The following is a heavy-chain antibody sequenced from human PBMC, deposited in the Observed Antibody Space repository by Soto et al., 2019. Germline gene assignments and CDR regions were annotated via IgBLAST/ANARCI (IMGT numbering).Heavy chain of an antibody. V-gene: IGHV1-18*01. D-gene: IGHD1-20*01. J-gene: IGHJ4*02. CDR2: ISAYNGNT. CDR3: ARDAAIGMNDY. CDR1: GYTFTSYG. Sequence: QVQLVQSGAEVKKPGASVKVSCKASGYTFTSYGISWVRQAPGQGLEWMGWISAYNGNTKYAQKLQGRVTMTTGTATSTAYMVLRSLRSDDTAVNYCARDAAIGMNDYCGQGTLVTVSS.